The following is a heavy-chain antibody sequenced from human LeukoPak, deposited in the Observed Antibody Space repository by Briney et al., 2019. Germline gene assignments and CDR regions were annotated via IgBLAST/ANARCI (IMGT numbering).Heavy chain of an antibody. CDR1: GFTFSSYA. J-gene: IGHJ4*02. CDR2: ISGSGGST. Sequence: GGSLRLSCAASGFTFSSYAMSWVRQAPGKGLEWVSDISGSGGSTYYADSVKGRFTISRDNSKNTLYLQMNSLRAEDTAVYYCAKSTRTMIVVVITANFDYWGQGTLVTVSS. V-gene: IGHV3-23*01. D-gene: IGHD3-22*01. CDR3: AKSTRTMIVVVITANFDY.